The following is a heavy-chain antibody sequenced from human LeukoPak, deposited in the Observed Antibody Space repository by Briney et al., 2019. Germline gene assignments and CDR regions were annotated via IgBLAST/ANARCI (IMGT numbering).Heavy chain of an antibody. D-gene: IGHD6-13*01. CDR2: VGTDSDT. V-gene: IGHV3-23*01. CDR1: GFTFRTSA. Sequence: GGSLRLSCAASGFTFRTSAFSWVRQSPGRGLEWVSTVGTDSDTYYADSVKGRFTISRDNSKNTVYLQMTGLRADDTAVYYCAKKTPGIHPFNSWGQGTLVTVSP. CDR3: AKKTPGIHPFNS. J-gene: IGHJ4*02.